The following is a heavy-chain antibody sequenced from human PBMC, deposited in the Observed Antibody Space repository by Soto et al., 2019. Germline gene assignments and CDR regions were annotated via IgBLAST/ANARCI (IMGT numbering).Heavy chain of an antibody. CDR1: GGSISSSNW. Sequence: QVQLQESGPGLVKPSGTLSLTCAVSGGSISSSNWWSWVRQPPGKGLVWIGEIYHSGSTNYNPSLKSRATISVVPSKNPFSLKLSSVNTAATAVYYGARLRGSYYYGMDVWGQGTTVTVSS. D-gene: IGHD3-16*01. V-gene: IGHV4-4*02. J-gene: IGHJ6*02. CDR3: ARLRGSYYYGMDV. CDR2: IYHSGST.